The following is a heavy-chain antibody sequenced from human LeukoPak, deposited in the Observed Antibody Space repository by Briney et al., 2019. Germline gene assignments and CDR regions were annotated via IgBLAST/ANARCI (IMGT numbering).Heavy chain of an antibody. Sequence: SETLSLTCTVSGYSISSGYYWGWIRQPPGKGLEWIGSIYHSGSTYYNPSLKSRVTISVDTSKNQFSLKLSSVIAADTAVYYCARGNWNDVVGYYFDYWGQGTLVTVSS. CDR1: GYSISSGYY. J-gene: IGHJ4*02. D-gene: IGHD1-1*01. CDR2: IYHSGST. V-gene: IGHV4-38-2*02. CDR3: ARGNWNDVVGYYFDY.